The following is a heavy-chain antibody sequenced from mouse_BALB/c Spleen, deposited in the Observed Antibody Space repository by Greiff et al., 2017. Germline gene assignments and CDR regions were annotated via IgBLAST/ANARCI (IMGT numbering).Heavy chain of an antibody. V-gene: IGHV5-4*02. Sequence: EVQGVESGGGLVKPGGSLKLSCAASGFTFSDYYMYWVRQTPEKRLEWVATISDGGSYTYYPDSVKGRFTISRDNAKNNLYLQMSSLKSEDTAMYYCARGKPYAMDYWGQGTSVTVSS. CDR2: ISDGGSYT. CDR1: GFTFSDYY. CDR3: ARGKPYAMDY. J-gene: IGHJ4*01.